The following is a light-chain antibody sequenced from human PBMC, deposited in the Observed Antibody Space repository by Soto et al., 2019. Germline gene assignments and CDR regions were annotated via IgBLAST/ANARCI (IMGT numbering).Light chain of an antibody. CDR1: QRVDRW. CDR2: KAS. J-gene: IGKJ1*01. CDR3: QQYTTLVT. Sequence: DIEMTQSPSTLSASVRDRVTITCRASQRVDRWLAWYQQRPGKAPKALIYKASNLESGIPSRFSGSGSGTVFTLTITSLQAGDIVTYYCQQYTTLVTFGQGTMVEMK. V-gene: IGKV1-5*03.